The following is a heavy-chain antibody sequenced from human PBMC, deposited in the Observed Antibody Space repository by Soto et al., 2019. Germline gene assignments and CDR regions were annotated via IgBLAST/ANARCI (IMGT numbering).Heavy chain of an antibody. V-gene: IGHV1-2*02. CDR1: GYTFTGYY. Sequence: ASVKVSCKASGYTFTGYYVHWVRQAPGQGLEWMGWINPNSGGTNSAQNFQGRVTMTGDTSISTAYMELSSLRSDDTAVYYCARAQSIIVVPAAHKNWFDPWGQGTMVTVYS. D-gene: IGHD2-2*01. CDR2: INPNSGGT. J-gene: IGHJ5*02. CDR3: ARAQSIIVVPAAHKNWFDP.